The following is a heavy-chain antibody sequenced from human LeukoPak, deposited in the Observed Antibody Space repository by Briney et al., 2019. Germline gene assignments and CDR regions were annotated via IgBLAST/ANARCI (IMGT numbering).Heavy chain of an antibody. J-gene: IGHJ4*02. CDR3: AREAVSSGWYYFDY. V-gene: IGHV1-69*05. D-gene: IGHD6-19*01. Sequence: ASVKVSCKASGGTFSSYAISWVRQAPGQGLEWRGGIIPIFGTANYAQTFQGRVTITTDESTSTAYMELSSLRSEDTAVYYCAREAVSSGWYYFDYWGQGTLVTVSS. CDR1: GGTFSSYA. CDR2: IIPIFGTA.